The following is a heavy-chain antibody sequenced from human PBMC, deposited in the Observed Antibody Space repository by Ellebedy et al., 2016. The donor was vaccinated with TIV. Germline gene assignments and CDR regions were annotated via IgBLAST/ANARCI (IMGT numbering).Heavy chain of an antibody. V-gene: IGHV1-69*04. CDR1: GGTFSSYA. J-gene: IGHJ4*02. CDR2: IIPILGIA. Sequence: AASVKVSCKASGGTFSSYAISWVRQAPGQGLEWMGRIIPILGIANYAQKFQGRVTITADKSTSTAYMELSSLRSEDTAVYYCARGRIAVAGTAGYYFDYWGQGTLVTVSS. D-gene: IGHD6-19*01. CDR3: ARGRIAVAGTAGYYFDY.